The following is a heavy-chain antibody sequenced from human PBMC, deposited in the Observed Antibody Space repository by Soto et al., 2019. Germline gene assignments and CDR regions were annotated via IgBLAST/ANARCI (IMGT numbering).Heavy chain of an antibody. V-gene: IGHV1-8*01. CDR2: MNPNSGNT. CDR3: QTHTPLPPPRALSDYYYYMDV. J-gene: IGHJ6*03. D-gene: IGHD2-2*02. Sequence: ASVKVSCKASGYTFTSYDINWVRQATGQGLEWMGWMNPNSGNTGYAQKFQGRVTMTRNTSISTAYMELSSLRSEDTAVYYCQTHTPLPPPRALSDYYYYMDVWGKGTTVTVSS. CDR1: GYTFTSYD.